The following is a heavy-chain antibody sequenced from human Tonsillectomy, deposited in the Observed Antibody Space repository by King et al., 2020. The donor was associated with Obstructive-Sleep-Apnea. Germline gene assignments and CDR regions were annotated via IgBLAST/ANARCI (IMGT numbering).Heavy chain of an antibody. CDR2: ITWDGGSA. Sequence: VQLVESGGVVVQPGGSLRLSCAASGFTFDDYAMHWVRQVPGKGLEGVSLITWDGGSAYYADSVKGRFTISRDNSKNSLDLQMNSLRPEDTALYYCTKDSGNYFPSYYFDYWGQGTLVTVSS. J-gene: IGHJ4*02. CDR3: TKDSGNYFPSYYFDY. CDR1: GFTFDDYA. D-gene: IGHD1-26*01. V-gene: IGHV3-43D*03.